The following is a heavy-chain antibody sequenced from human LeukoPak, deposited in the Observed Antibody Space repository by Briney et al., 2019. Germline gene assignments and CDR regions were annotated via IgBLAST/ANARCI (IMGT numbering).Heavy chain of an antibody. CDR2: IIPIFGTA. CDR1: GGTFSSYA. V-gene: IGHV1-69*13. CDR3: ARDGGFWSGYSYYFDY. Sequence: SVKVSCKASGGTFSSYAISWVRQAPGQGLEWMGGIIPIFGTANYAQKFQGRVTITADESTSTAYMELSSLRSEDTAVYYCARDGGFWSGYSYYFDYWGQGTLVTVTS. D-gene: IGHD3-3*01. J-gene: IGHJ4*02.